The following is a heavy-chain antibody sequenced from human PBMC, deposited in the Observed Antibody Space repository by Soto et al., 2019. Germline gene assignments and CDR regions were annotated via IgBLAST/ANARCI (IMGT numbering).Heavy chain of an antibody. Sequence: ASVKVSCKASGYTFTSCYMHWVRQAPGQGLEWMGIINPSGGSTSYAQKFQGRVTMTRDTSTSTVYMELSSLRSEDTDVSYCARNESSGWPLYYYYGMDVWGQ. J-gene: IGHJ6*02. CDR2: INPSGGST. CDR3: ARNESSGWPLYYYYGMDV. CDR1: GYTFTSCY. V-gene: IGHV1-46*01. D-gene: IGHD6-19*01.